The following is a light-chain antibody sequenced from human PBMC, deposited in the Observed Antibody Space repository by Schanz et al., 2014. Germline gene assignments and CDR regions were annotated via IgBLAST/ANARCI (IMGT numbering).Light chain of an antibody. J-gene: IGLJ2*01. Sequence: QSALTQPASVSGSPGQSITISCTGTSSDVGGYNYVSWYQQHPGKAPKLMIYDVSNRPSGVSNRFSGSKSGNTASLTISGLQAEDEADYYCCSYAGSSTDVVFGGGTKLTVL. CDR3: CSYAGSSTDVV. CDR1: SSDVGGYNY. CDR2: DVS. V-gene: IGLV2-14*01.